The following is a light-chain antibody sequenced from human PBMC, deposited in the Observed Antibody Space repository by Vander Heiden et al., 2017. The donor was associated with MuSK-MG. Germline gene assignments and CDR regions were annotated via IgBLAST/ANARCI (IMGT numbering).Light chain of an antibody. Sequence: EIVLTQSPGTLSLFPGEGATLSCRTSQSGYSSYLAWYQQKPGQPPRLLIYGASSRATGIPDRFSGSGSGTDFTLTISRLEPEDFSVYYCHHDSDSYTFGQGTTLEMK. CDR1: QSGYSSY. CDR2: GAS. CDR3: HHDSDSYT. J-gene: IGKJ2*01. V-gene: IGKV3-20*01.